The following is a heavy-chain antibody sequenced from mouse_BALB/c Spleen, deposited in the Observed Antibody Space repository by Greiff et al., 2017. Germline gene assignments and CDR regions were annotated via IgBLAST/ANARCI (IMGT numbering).Heavy chain of an antibody. Sequence: QVQLKESGPGLVALSQSLSITCTVSGFSLTSYGVHWVRQPPGKGLEWLGVIWAGGSTNYNSALMSRLSISKDNSKSQVFLKMNSLQTDDTAMYYCARTYGSSLLFAYWGQGTLVTVSA. CDR3: ARTYGSSLLFAY. J-gene: IGHJ3*01. CDR2: IWAGGST. V-gene: IGHV2-9*02. CDR1: GFSLTSYG. D-gene: IGHD1-1*01.